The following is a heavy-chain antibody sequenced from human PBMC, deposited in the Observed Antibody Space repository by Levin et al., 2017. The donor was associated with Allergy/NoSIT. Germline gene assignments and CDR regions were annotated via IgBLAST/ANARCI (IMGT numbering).Heavy chain of an antibody. CDR2: TYYRSKWLF. CDR1: GDSVSSTSAT. J-gene: IGHJ4*02. D-gene: IGHD1-14*01. Sequence: SQTLSLTCAISGDSVSSTSATWNWMRQSPSRGLEWLGRTYYRSKWLFDYAIPVKSRITVTPDTSKNQFSLQLNSVTPEDTAVYYCARDGPAISVFDFWGQGTLVTVSS. V-gene: IGHV6-1*01. CDR3: ARDGPAISVFDF.